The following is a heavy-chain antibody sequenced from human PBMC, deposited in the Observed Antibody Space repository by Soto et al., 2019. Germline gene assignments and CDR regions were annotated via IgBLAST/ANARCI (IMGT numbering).Heavy chain of an antibody. Sequence: WGSLRLSCAASGFTFSSYAMSWVRQAPGKGLEWVSAISGSGGTTYYADSVKGRFTISRDNSKNTLYLQMNSLRAEDTAVYYCAKQKYYEFWYGYPHFDYWGQGTLVTVSS. V-gene: IGHV3-23*01. CDR2: ISGSGGTT. CDR1: GFTFSSYA. CDR3: AKQKYYEFWYGYPHFDY. J-gene: IGHJ4*02. D-gene: IGHD3-3*01.